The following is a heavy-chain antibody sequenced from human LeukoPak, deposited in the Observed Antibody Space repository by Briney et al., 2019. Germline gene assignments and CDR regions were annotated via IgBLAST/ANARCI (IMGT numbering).Heavy chain of an antibody. CDR2: INPNSGGT. J-gene: IGHJ3*02. Sequence: ASVKVSCKASGYTFTGYYMHWVRQAPGQGLEWMGWINPNSGGTNYAQKLQGRVTMTRDTSISTAYMELRSLRSDDTAVYYCARDAEGEYVAFDIWGQGTMVTVSS. CDR3: ARDAEGEYVAFDI. CDR1: GYTFTGYY. D-gene: IGHD3-16*01. V-gene: IGHV1-2*02.